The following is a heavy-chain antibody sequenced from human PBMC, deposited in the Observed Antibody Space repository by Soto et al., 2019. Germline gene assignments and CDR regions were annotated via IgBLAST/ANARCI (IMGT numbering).Heavy chain of an antibody. Sequence: QVQLQESGPGLVKPSQTLSLTCSVSSGSISSDKYYWTWIRQSPGKGLEWIGHIYYTGTTHYNPSVTSRVIILLDKSKYQFSLTLTSVTAADTGVYYCATVMHYYGTNWVDSWGQGILVTVSS. CDR2: IYYTGTT. V-gene: IGHV4-30-4*01. J-gene: IGHJ5*01. CDR3: ATVMHYYGTNWVDS. D-gene: IGHD3-22*01. CDR1: SGSISSDKYY.